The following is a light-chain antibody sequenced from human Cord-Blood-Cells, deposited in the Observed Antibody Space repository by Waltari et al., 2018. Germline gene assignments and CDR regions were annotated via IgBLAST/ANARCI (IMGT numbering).Light chain of an antibody. J-gene: IGLJ3*02. Sequence: SSELTQDTAVSVALGQTVRITCQGDSLRSYYPSWYQQKPGQAPVLVIYGKNNRPSVIPDRFSGSSSGNTASLTITGAQAEDEADYYCNSRDSSGNHLVFGGGTKLTVL. CDR1: SLRSYY. CDR2: GKN. CDR3: NSRDSSGNHLV. V-gene: IGLV3-19*01.